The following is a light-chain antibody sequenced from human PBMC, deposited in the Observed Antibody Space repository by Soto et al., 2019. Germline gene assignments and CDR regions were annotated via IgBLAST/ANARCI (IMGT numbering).Light chain of an antibody. Sequence: DIQLTQSPSSLSASVGDRVTITCQASQDIGKSLNWYQQKSGKAPRLLIYDASKLETGVPSRFTGSGSGTDFRLTVTSLQPEDVATYFCQVSDDLPVFTFGPGTKVDIK. CDR2: DAS. CDR1: QDIGKS. V-gene: IGKV1-33*01. CDR3: QVSDDLPVFT. J-gene: IGKJ3*01.